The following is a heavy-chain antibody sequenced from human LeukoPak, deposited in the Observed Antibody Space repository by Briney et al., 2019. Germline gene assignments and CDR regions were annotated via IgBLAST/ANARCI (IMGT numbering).Heavy chain of an antibody. CDR3: AAAPVGGSGYYGVLGWFDP. J-gene: IGHJ5*02. V-gene: IGHV3-48*04. CDR2: ISSSSSTI. CDR1: GFTFSSYS. D-gene: IGHD3-3*01. Sequence: GGSLRLSCAASGFTFSSYSMNWVRQAPGKGLEWVSYISSSSSTIYYADSVKGRFTISRDNAKNSLYLQMNSLRAEDTALYYCAAAPVGGSGYYGVLGWFDPWGQGTLVTVSS.